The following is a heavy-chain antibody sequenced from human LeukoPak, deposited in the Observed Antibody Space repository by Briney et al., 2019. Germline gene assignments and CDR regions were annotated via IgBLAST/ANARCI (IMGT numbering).Heavy chain of an antibody. J-gene: IGHJ6*02. CDR1: SGSIRSYY. Sequence: SETLSLTCTVPSGSIRSYYGSWIRQPPGEGLEWIGYINFSGSTNYNPSLKSRVTISADTSKDQFSLKLTSVTAADTAVYYCARGSGALYYGMDVWGQGTTVTVSS. D-gene: IGHD3-10*01. CDR2: INFSGST. V-gene: IGHV4-59*01. CDR3: ARGSGALYYGMDV.